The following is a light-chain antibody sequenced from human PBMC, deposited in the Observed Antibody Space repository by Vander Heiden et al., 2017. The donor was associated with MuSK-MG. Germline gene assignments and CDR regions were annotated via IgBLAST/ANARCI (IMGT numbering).Light chain of an antibody. CDR3: SSYTSSSTV. CDR2: DVS. V-gene: IGLV2-14*03. J-gene: IGLJ2*01. CDR1: SRYVGGYNY. Sequence: SALTQPASVSGSPGQSIPISCPGTSRYVGGYNYVSWYQQHPGKAPKLMMYDVSNRPSGVSKRFSGSKAGNTASLTISGLQAEDEADYYCSSYTSSSTVFGGGTKLTVL.